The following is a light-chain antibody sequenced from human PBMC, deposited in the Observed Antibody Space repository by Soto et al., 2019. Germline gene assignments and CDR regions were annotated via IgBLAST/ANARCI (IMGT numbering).Light chain of an antibody. J-gene: IGLJ2*01. Sequence: QSALTQPASVSGSPGQSTTISCTGTSSDIGGYYYVSWYQHHPGTAPKLIISGVSNRPSGVSNRFSGSKSGNTASLTISGLQAEDEADCYCSSYTTSNVVFGGGTKLTVL. CDR3: SSYTTSNVV. V-gene: IGLV2-14*01. CDR1: SSDIGGYYY. CDR2: GVS.